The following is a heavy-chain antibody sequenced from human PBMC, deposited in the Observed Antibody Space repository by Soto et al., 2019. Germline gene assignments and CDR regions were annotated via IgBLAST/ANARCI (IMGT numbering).Heavy chain of an antibody. CDR2: ITAYHGKT. J-gene: IGHJ4*02. CDR1: GYTFTSYG. CDR3: ARVPKYLDY. V-gene: IGHV1-18*01. Sequence: QVQLVQSGAEVKKPGASVKVSCKASGYTFTSYGISWVRQAPGQGLAWMGWITAYHGKTKYAQKLQARVTMTTDTSASTADMELRRPSSAATAVYYWARVPKYLDYWGQGPLVTVSS.